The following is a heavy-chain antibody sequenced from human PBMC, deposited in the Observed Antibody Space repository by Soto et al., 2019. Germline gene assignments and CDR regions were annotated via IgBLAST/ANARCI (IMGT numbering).Heavy chain of an antibody. Sequence: PGGSLRLSCAVSGFTFRSYELNWVRQAPGKGLEWVSYISSSGNTIYYADSVKGRFTISRDNAKNSLYLQMNSLRAEDTAVYYCARDLGYYASDGYFDYWGHGTLVTVSS. CDR1: GFTFRSYE. J-gene: IGHJ4*01. CDR2: ISSSGNTI. V-gene: IGHV3-48*03. CDR3: ARDLGYYASDGYFDY. D-gene: IGHD3-22*01.